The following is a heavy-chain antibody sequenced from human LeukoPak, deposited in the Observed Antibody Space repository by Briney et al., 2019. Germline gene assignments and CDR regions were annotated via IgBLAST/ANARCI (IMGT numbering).Heavy chain of an antibody. D-gene: IGHD5-18*01. CDR3: ARDAAMGPNYYYYYGMDV. V-gene: IGHV4-59*01. CDR2: IYYSGST. Sequence: SETLSLTCTVSGGSISSYYWSWIRQPPGKGLEWIGYIYYSGSTSYNPSLKSRVTISVDTSKNQFSLKLSSVTAADTAVYYCARDAAMGPNYYYYYGMDVWGQGTTVTVSS. CDR1: GGSISSYY. J-gene: IGHJ6*02.